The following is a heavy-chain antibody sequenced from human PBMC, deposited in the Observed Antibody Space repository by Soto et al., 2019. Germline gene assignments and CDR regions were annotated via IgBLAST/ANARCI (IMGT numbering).Heavy chain of an antibody. CDR2: IYYSGST. D-gene: IGHD4-4*01. J-gene: IGHJ4*02. CDR3: ARGMTTVTTLDY. Sequence: PSETLSVTCTVSGCSIISDYWSWIRQPPGKGLEWIGYIYYSGSTNYNPSLKSRVTISVDTSKNQFSLKLSSVTAADTAVYYCARGMTTVTTLDYWGQGTLVTVS. V-gene: IGHV4-59*12. CDR1: GCSIISDY.